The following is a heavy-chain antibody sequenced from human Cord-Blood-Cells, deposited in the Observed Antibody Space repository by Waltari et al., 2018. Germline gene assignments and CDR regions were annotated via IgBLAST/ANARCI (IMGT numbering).Heavy chain of an antibody. V-gene: IGHV4-39*01. CDR3: ASKRAAGIDY. D-gene: IGHD6-13*01. J-gene: IGHJ4*02. Sequence: QLQLQESGPGLVKPSETLSLPCTVSGGSSSSSSYYWGWIRQPPGKGLEWIWSSYYSGNTYINPSLKSRVTISVATSKNQFSLKLRSVTAADTAVYYCASKRAAGIDYWGQGTLVTVSS. CDR1: GGSSSSSSYY. CDR2: SYYSGNT.